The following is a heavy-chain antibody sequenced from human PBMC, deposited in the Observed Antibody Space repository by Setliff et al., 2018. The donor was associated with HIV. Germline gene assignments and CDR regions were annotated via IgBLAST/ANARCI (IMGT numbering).Heavy chain of an antibody. D-gene: IGHD2-2*01. Sequence: SVKVSCKTSGGTFSSYAISWVRQAPGQGLEWMGWISGYNGNTNYAQKFQDRVTITADKSTDTAYMELSSLRSEDTAVYYCARAQYQLLEPPTYNWFDPWGQGTLVTVSS. CDR3: ARAQYQLLEPPTYNWFDP. CDR1: GGTFSSYA. J-gene: IGHJ5*02. V-gene: IGHV1-69*10. CDR2: ISGYNGNT.